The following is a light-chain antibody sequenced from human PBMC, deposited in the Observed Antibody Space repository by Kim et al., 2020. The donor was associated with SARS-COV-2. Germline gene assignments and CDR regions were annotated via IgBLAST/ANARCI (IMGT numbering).Light chain of an antibody. J-gene: IGKJ2*02. CDR2: RTS. V-gene: IGKV1-5*03. Sequence: SASVGDRVTITCRASQNVNSWLAWYQQRPGNAPKLLIYRTSILEICVPSRFIGSGSGTEYTLTIDGLQPDDFATYYCQHYNHFPWTFGQGTKLEI. CDR1: QNVNSW. CDR3: QHYNHFPWT.